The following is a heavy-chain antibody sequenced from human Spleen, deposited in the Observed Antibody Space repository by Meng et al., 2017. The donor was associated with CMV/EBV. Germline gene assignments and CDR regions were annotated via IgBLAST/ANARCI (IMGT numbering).Heavy chain of an antibody. J-gene: IGHJ3*02. CDR1: GFIFSDYY. D-gene: IGHD1-1*01. CDR3: ARELQLERWYDAFDI. CDR2: ISTSGSTI. V-gene: IGHV3-11*01. Sequence: GGSLRLSCAVSGFIFSDYYMSWIRQAPGKGLEWVSYISTSGSTIYYADSVKGRFTISRDNAKNSLYLQMNSLRAEDTAVYYCARELQLERWYDAFDIWGQGTMVTVSS.